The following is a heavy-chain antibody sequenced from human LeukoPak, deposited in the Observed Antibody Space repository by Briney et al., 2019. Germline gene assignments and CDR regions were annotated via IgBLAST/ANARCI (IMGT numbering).Heavy chain of an antibody. J-gene: IGHJ4*02. CDR1: GFTFSSYA. D-gene: IGHD2-15*01. CDR3: ARDQDDYFDY. V-gene: IGHV3-7*03. CDR2: IKQDGSEK. Sequence: GGSLRLSCAASGFTFSSYAMHWVRQAPGKGLEWVANIKQDGSEKYYVDSVKGRFTISRDNAKNSLYLQMNSLRAEDTAVYYCARDQDDYFDYWGQGTLVTVSS.